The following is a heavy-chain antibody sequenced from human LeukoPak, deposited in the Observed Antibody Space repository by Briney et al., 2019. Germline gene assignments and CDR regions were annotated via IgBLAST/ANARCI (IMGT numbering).Heavy chain of an antibody. CDR1: GGPFSGYY. CDR3: ARDRYSSSWYAKGGYFQH. V-gene: IGHV4-34*01. Sequence: PSETLSLTCAVYGGPFSGYYWSWIRQPPGKGLEWIGEINHSGSTNYNPSLKSRVTISVDTSKNQFSLKLSSVTAADTAVYYCARDRYSSSWYAKGGYFQHWGQGTLVTVSS. CDR2: INHSGST. J-gene: IGHJ1*01. D-gene: IGHD6-13*01.